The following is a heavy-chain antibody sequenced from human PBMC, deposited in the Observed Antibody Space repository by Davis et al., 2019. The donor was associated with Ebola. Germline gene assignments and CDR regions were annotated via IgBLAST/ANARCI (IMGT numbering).Heavy chain of an antibody. CDR1: GGSISSYY. CDR2: IYYSGST. Sequence: MPSETLSLTCTVSGGSISSYYWSWIRQPPGKGLEWIGYIYYSGSTNYNPSLKSRVTISVDTSKNQFSLKLSSLTAADTAVYYCARGPSYYYDSSGYFDYWGQGTLVTVSS. D-gene: IGHD3-22*01. V-gene: IGHV4-59*01. J-gene: IGHJ4*02. CDR3: ARGPSYYYDSSGYFDY.